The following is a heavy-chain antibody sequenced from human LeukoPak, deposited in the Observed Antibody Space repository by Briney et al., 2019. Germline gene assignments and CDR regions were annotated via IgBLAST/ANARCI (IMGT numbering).Heavy chain of an antibody. CDR2: IYYSGST. V-gene: IGHV4-39*07. CDR3: ARGVVAAAGRTFDF. D-gene: IGHD6-13*01. J-gene: IGHJ4*02. CDR1: GGSISSSSYY. Sequence: PSETLSLTCTVSGGSISSSSYYWGWIRQPPGKGLEWIGSIYYSGSTYYNPSLRSRVTISLDTSKNQFSLKLSSVTAADTAIYYCARGVVAAAGRTFDFWGQGTLVTVSS.